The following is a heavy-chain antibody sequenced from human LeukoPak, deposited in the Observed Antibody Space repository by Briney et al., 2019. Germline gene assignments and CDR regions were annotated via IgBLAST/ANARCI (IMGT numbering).Heavy chain of an antibody. CDR1: GFTFDDYG. D-gene: IGHD3-10*01. CDR3: ARGDYYGSGNSGGDY. J-gene: IGHJ4*02. Sequence: PGGSLRLSXAASGFTFDDYGMSWVRQAPGKGLEWVSGINWNGGSTCYADSVKGRFTISRDNAKNSLYLQMNSLRAEDTALYYCARGDYYGSGNSGGDYWGQGTLVTVSS. CDR2: INWNGGST. V-gene: IGHV3-20*04.